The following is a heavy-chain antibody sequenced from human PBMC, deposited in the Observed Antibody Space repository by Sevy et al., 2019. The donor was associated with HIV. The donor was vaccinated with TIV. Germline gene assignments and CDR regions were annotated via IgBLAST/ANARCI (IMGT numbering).Heavy chain of an antibody. V-gene: IGHV3-30*04. J-gene: IGHJ4*02. CDR2: ISYDGRNK. CDR1: GFTFSSYA. D-gene: IGHD6-6*01. CDR3: ARGSIAARPGYFDY. Sequence: GGSLRLSCAASGFTFSSYAMHWVRQAPGKGLEWVAVISYDGRNKYYADSVKGRFTISRDNSKNTLYLQMNSLRAEDTAVYYCARGSIAARPGYFDYWGQGTLVTVSS.